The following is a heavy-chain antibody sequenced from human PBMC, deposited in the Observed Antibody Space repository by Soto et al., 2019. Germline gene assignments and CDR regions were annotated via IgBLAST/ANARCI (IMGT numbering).Heavy chain of an antibody. CDR2: IYPGDSDT. CDR3: ARPWCSGTSCYRGVDYGMDV. J-gene: IGHJ6*02. Sequence: GESLKISCKGSGYSFTSYWIGWVRQMPGKGLEWMGIIYPGDSDTRYSPSFQGQVTISADKSISTAYLQWSSLKASDTAMYYCARPWCSGTSCYRGVDYGMDVWGQGTTVTVS. V-gene: IGHV5-51*01. D-gene: IGHD2-2*02. CDR1: GYSFTSYW.